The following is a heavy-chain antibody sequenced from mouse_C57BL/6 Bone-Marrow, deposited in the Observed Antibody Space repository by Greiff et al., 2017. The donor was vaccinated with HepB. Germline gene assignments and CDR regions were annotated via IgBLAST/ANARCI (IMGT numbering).Heavy chain of an antibody. V-gene: IGHV1-74*01. Sequence: QVQLQQPGAELVKPGASVKVSCKASGYTFTSYWMHWVKQRPGQGLEWIGRIHPSDSDTNYNQKFKGKATLTVDKSSSTAYRQLSSLPSEDAAVYYCARELGQGYYFDYWGQGTTLTVSS. J-gene: IGHJ2*01. CDR1: GYTFTSYW. D-gene: IGHD4-1*01. CDR2: IHPSDSDT. CDR3: ARELGQGYYFDY.